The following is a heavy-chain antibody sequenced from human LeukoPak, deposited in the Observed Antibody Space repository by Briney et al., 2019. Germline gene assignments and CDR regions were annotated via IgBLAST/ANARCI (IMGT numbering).Heavy chain of an antibody. CDR3: ARSGSGSYYLPFYYYYGMDV. J-gene: IGHJ6*02. Sequence: SETLSLTCTVSGGSISSSSYYWGWIRQPPGKGLEWIGSIYYSGSTYYNPSLKSRVTISVDTSKNQFSLKLSSVTAADTAVYYCARSGSGSYYLPFYYYYGMDVWGQGTTVTVSS. CDR1: GGSISSSSYY. D-gene: IGHD3-10*01. V-gene: IGHV4-39*07. CDR2: IYYSGST.